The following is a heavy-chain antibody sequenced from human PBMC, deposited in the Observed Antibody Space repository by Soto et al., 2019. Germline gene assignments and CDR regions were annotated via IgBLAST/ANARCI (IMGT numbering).Heavy chain of an antibody. CDR3: ARIPSP. D-gene: IGHD2-21*01. J-gene: IGHJ5*02. CDR2: LYHSGST. CDR1: GGSISSGGYS. Sequence: PSETLSLTCAVSGGSISSGGYSWSWIRQPPGKGLGWLGYLYHSGSTYYNSSLKSRVTISVDRSKNQFSLKLSSVTAADTAVYYCARIPSPWGQGTLVTVSS. V-gene: IGHV4-30-2*01.